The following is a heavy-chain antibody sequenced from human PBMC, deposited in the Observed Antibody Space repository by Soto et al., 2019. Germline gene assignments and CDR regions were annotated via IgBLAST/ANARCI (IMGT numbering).Heavy chain of an antibody. CDR3: ARKVTGTYGWFDP. CDR2: IWYDGGNK. J-gene: IGHJ5*02. CDR1: GFTFGSHG. Sequence: QVQLVESGGGVVQPGRSLRLSCAASGFTFGSHGMHWVRQAPGKGLEWVTVIWYDGGNKYYADSVKGRFTISRDNSKNLLYLQMNSLRVADTAVYFCARKVTGTYGWFDPWGQGTLVTVSS. D-gene: IGHD6-19*01. V-gene: IGHV3-33*01.